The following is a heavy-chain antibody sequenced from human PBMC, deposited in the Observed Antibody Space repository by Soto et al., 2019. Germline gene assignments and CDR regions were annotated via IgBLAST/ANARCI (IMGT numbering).Heavy chain of an antibody. J-gene: IGHJ4*02. CDR1: GGSFSGYY. CDR2: INHSGST. V-gene: IGHV4-34*01. D-gene: IGHD3-22*01. CDR3: ARGLITYRHWPPVPYFDS. Sequence: SETLSLTCAVYGGSFSGYYWSWIRQPPGKGLEWIGEINHSGSTNYNPSLKSRVTISVDTSKNQFSLKLSSVTAADTAVYYCARGLITYRHWPPVPYFDSWGQGTLVTVSS.